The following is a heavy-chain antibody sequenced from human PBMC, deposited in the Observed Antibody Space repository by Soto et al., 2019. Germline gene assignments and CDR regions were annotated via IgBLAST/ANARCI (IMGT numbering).Heavy chain of an antibody. CDR1: GGSITTGGYY. CDR3: ARTKCSGGSCYSWSLDY. Sequence: QVQLQESGPGLVKPSETLSLTCTVSGGSITTGGYYWSWIRQLPGKGLEWIGHRYYSESTYYNPSLKSRVSISLDTSKNQFSLKLRFVTAADTAMYYCARTKCSGGSCYSWSLDYWGQGTPVTVSS. D-gene: IGHD2-15*01. V-gene: IGHV4-31*03. J-gene: IGHJ4*02. CDR2: RYYSEST.